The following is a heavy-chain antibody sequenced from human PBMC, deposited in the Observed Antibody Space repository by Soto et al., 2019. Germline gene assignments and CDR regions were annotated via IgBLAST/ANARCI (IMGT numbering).Heavy chain of an antibody. Sequence: QVQLVQSGAEVKKHGASVKVSCKASGYTFTSYGISWLRQAPGQGLEWMGWISAYNGNTNYAQKLQGRVTMTPDTSTSTPYMELRSLRSDDTAVYYCAIDPEICDYWGQGTLVTVYS. V-gene: IGHV1-18*01. J-gene: IGHJ4*02. CDR2: ISAYNGNT. CDR3: AIDPEICDY. CDR1: GYTFTSYG.